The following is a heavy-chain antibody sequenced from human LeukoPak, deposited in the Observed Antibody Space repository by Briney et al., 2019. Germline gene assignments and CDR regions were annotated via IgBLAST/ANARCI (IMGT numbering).Heavy chain of an antibody. D-gene: IGHD3-10*01. V-gene: IGHV3-33*01. J-gene: IGHJ6*02. Sequence: PGRSPRLSCAASGFTFSSYGMHWVRQAPGKGLEWVAVIWYDGSNKYYADSVKGRFTISRDNSKNTLYLQMNSLRAEDTAVYYCARDKRGSGYYYYGMDVWGQGTTVTVSS. CDR1: GFTFSSYG. CDR3: ARDKRGSGYYYYGMDV. CDR2: IWYDGSNK.